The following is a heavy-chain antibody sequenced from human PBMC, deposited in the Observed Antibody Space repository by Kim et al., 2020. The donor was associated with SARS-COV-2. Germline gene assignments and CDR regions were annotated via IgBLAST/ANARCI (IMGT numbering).Heavy chain of an antibody. J-gene: IGHJ3*02. CDR3: ARDQPAFDI. Sequence: GGSLRLSCAASGFTFSSYAMHWVRQAPGKGLEWVAVISYDGSNKYYADSVKGRFTISRDNSKNTLYLQMNSLRAEDTAVYYCARDQPAFDIWGQGTMVTVSS. CDR2: ISYDGSNK. V-gene: IGHV3-30-3*01. CDR1: GFTFSSYA.